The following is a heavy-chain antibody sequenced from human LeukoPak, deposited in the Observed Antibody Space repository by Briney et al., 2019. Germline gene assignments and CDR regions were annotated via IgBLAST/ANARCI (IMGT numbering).Heavy chain of an antibody. Sequence: GGSLRLSCAAYGFTFNNYNMNWVRQAPGKGLEWVSSISSTSSYIYYADSVKGRFTISRDNAKNSLYLQMNSLRAEDTAVYYCARAGTMVRGVRTRRWFDPWGQGTLVTVSS. D-gene: IGHD3-10*01. CDR2: ISSTSSYI. J-gene: IGHJ5*02. CDR1: GFTFNNYN. CDR3: ARAGTMVRGVRTRRWFDP. V-gene: IGHV3-21*01.